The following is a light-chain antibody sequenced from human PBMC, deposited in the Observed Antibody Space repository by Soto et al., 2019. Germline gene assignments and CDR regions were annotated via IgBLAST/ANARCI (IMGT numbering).Light chain of an antibody. V-gene: IGLV2-14*01. CDR2: EVS. CDR3: SSYTSSSTLDYV. Sequence: QSALTQPASVSGSPGQSITISCTGTSSDVGGYNYVSWYRQHPGKAPKLMIYEVSNRPSGVSNRFSGSKSGNTASLTISGLQAEDEADYYCSSYTSSSTLDYVFGTGTKLTVL. CDR1: SSDVGGYNY. J-gene: IGLJ1*01.